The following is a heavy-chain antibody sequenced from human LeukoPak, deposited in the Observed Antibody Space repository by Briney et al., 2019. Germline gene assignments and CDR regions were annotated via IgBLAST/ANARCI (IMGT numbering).Heavy chain of an antibody. V-gene: IGHV3-53*01. CDR2: IYREESDDGP. CDR3: ARGVPWSNGFCYGFDY. Sequence: TGGSLRLSCAASGISVSRNYMSWVRQAPGKGLEWFSVIYREESDDGPYYADCVKGRFTVSRDNSKNTLYLQMNSLRAEDMAVYYCARGVPWSNGFCYGFDYWGQGTLVTVSS. D-gene: IGHD2-8*01. J-gene: IGHJ4*02. CDR1: GISVSRNY.